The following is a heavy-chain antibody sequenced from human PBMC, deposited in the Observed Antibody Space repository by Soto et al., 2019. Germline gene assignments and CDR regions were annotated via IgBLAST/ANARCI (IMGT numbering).Heavy chain of an antibody. J-gene: IGHJ4*02. CDR2: ISGSGGST. CDR1: GFTFSSYA. D-gene: IGHD2-8*01. Sequence: GGSLRLSCAASGFTFSSYAMSWVRQAPGKGLEWVSAISGSGGSTYYADSVKGRFTISRDNSKNTLYLQMNSLRAEDTAVYYCAKLNTMGLMVYATPQFPYWGQGTLVTVSS. V-gene: IGHV3-23*01. CDR3: AKLNTMGLMVYATPQFPY.